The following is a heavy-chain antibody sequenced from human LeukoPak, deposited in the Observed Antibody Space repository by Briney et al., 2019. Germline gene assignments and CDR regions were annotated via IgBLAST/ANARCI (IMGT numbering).Heavy chain of an antibody. Sequence: GESLKISCKGSGYSFTRYWIGWVRQLPGKGLEWMGIIYPVDSENRYSPSFQAEVTIPADKSISTAYLQWRSLRASDAGMYYCARLLDGPDSSSWYGMDVWGQGTTVTVSS. CDR1: GYSFTRYW. V-gene: IGHV5-51*01. D-gene: IGHD6-13*01. CDR2: IYPVDSEN. J-gene: IGHJ6*02. CDR3: ARLLDGPDSSSWYGMDV.